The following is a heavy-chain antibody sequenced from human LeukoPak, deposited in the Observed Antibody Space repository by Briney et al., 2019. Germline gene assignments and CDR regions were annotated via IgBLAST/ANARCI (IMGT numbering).Heavy chain of an antibody. V-gene: IGHV4-4*07. CDR1: GGSISNYY. D-gene: IGHD6-6*01. J-gene: IGHJ4*02. CDR3: ARVVGYNSSSPYFDY. CDR2: IYRGGST. Sequence: SETLSLTCTVSGGSISNYYWSWIRQTAGKGLEWIGRIYRGGSTNYNPSPKSRVTMSVDTSKNQFSLKLSSVTAADTAVYYCARVVGYNSSSPYFDYWGQGTLVTVSS.